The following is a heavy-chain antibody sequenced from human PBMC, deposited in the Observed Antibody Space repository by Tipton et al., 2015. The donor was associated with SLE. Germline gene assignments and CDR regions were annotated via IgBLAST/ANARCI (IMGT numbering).Heavy chain of an antibody. D-gene: IGHD5-24*01. CDR3: ARVPGRWESLDL. CDR2: VRHDESID. Sequence: GSLRLSCAASGFTFNSYGMSWVRQAPGKGLEWVTFVRHDESIDYYADSVKGRFTISRDKPKNTLYLQMNSLTSDDTAVYYCARVPGRWESLDLWGQGTLVTFSP. J-gene: IGHJ5*02. V-gene: IGHV3-30*02. CDR1: GFTFNSYG.